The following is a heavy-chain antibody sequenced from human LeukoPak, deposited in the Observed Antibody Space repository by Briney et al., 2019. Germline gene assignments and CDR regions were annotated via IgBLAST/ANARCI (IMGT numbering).Heavy chain of an antibody. J-gene: IGHJ5*02. CDR3: AVAGTGRFDP. CDR2: IYYSGST. V-gene: IGHV4-39*01. Sequence: SETLSLTCTVSGGSISSSSYYWGWIRQPPGKGLEWIGSIYYSGSTYYNPSLKSRVTISVDTSKNQFSLKLSSVTAADTAVYYCAVAGTGRFDPWGQGTLVTVSS. D-gene: IGHD6-19*01. CDR1: GGSISSSSYY.